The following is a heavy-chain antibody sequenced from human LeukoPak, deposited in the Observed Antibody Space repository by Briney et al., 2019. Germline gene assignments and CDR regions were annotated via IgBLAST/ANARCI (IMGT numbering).Heavy chain of an antibody. V-gene: IGHV3-7*01. CDR1: GFTFSSYW. Sequence: PGGSLRLSCAASGFTFSSYWMSWVRQAPGKGPEWLAHIKQDASQEDHVDSVKGRFTISRDNAKNSLYLQMNSLRAEDTAVYYCARGVVYPTWSGPHWSDYWGQGTLVTVSS. D-gene: IGHD3-3*01. J-gene: IGHJ4*02. CDR2: IKQDASQE. CDR3: ARGVVYPTWSGPHWSDY.